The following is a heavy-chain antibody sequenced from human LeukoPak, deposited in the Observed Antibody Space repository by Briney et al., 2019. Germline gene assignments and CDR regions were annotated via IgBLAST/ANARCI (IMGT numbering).Heavy chain of an antibody. Sequence: GGSLRLSCAASGLTFSSYAMHWVRQAPGKGLEWVAAISYDGSNKYYADSVKGRFTTSRDNSKNTLYLQMNSLRAEDTAVYYCARDRGYSSSWYWAEYYYYYGMDVWGQGTTVTVSS. J-gene: IGHJ6*02. CDR2: ISYDGSNK. D-gene: IGHD6-13*01. CDR1: GLTFSSYA. CDR3: ARDRGYSSSWYWAEYYYYYGMDV. V-gene: IGHV3-30-3*01.